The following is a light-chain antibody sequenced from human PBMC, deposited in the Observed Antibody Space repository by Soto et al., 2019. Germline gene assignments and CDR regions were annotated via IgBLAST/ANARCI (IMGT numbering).Light chain of an antibody. CDR2: YKSDSDN. Sequence: QLVLTQPSSLSASPGASASLTCTLRSGFDVGTYKIYWYQQRPGSPPQYLLTYKSDSDNQQGSGVPSRFSGSKDASANAGILLFSGLQSDDEADYYCVIWHGYGWVFGGGTKVTVL. CDR3: VIWHGYGWV. CDR1: SGFDVGTYK. J-gene: IGLJ3*02. V-gene: IGLV5-45*03.